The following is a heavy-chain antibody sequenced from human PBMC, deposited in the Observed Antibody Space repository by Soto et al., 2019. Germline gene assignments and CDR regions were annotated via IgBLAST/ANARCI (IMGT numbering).Heavy chain of an antibody. Sequence: QVQLQESGPGLVKPSETLSLTCTVSGGSVSSGSYYWNWIRQPPGKGLEWIGYIYYSGSTHSNPALKILVTISVDRSSSLFALKLSSVSAADTAVDYCARQSPSDSASGEFDYWGQVTLVTVSS. CDR2: IYYSGST. D-gene: IGHD2-21*02. V-gene: IGHV4-61*01. CDR3: ARQSPSDSASGEFDY. CDR1: GGSVSSGSYY. J-gene: IGHJ4*02.